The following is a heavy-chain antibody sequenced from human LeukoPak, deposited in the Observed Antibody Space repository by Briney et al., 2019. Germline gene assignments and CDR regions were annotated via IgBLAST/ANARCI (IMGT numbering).Heavy chain of an antibody. CDR1: GFTFSSYA. Sequence: PGGSLRLSCAASGFTFSSYAMSWVRQAPGKGLEWVSAISGSGGSTYYADSVKGRFTISRDNSKNTLYLQMNSLRAEDTAVYYCAKDRYSSGWYVPNPLGRGPYWGQGTLVTVPS. V-gene: IGHV3-23*01. J-gene: IGHJ4*02. D-gene: IGHD6-19*01. CDR2: ISGSGGST. CDR3: AKDRYSSGWYVPNPLGRGPY.